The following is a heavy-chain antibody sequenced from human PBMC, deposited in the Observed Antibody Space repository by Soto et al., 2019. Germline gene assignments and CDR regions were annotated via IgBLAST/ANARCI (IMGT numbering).Heavy chain of an antibody. CDR2: MNPNSGNT. CDR3: ARGYYDILTGYSSDALDI. D-gene: IGHD3-9*01. V-gene: IGHV1-8*01. J-gene: IGHJ3*02. Sequence: ASVKVSCKASGYTFTSYDINWVRQATGQGLEWMGWMNPNSGNTGYAQKFQGRVTMTRNTSISTAYMELSSLRSEDTAVYYCARGYYDILTGYSSDALDIWGQGTMVTVSS. CDR1: GYTFTSYD.